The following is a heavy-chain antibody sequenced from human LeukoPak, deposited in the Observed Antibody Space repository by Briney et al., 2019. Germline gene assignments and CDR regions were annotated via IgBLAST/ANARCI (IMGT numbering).Heavy chain of an antibody. CDR3: ARALNDFWSGTSAFDY. Sequence: SETLSLTCGVYGGSFSAYYWSWIRQPPGKGLEWIGDINHSGSTKYNPSLKSRVTISVDTSKNQFSLKLSSVTAADTAVYYCARALNDFWSGTSAFDYWGQGTLVTVSS. CDR2: INHSGST. CDR1: GGSFSAYY. D-gene: IGHD3-3*01. J-gene: IGHJ4*02. V-gene: IGHV4-34*01.